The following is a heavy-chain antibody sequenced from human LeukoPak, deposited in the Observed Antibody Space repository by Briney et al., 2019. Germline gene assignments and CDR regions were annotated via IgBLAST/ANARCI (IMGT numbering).Heavy chain of an antibody. CDR1: GGSISSYY. CDR3: ARSARLNYYDSSGYYYVDY. Sequence: SETLSLTCTVSGGSISSYYWSWIRQPPGKGLEWIGYIYYSGSTNYNPSLKSRVTISVDTSKNQFSLKLSSVTAADTAVYYCARSARLNYYDSSGYYYVDYWGQGTLVTVSS. V-gene: IGHV4-59*08. J-gene: IGHJ4*02. D-gene: IGHD3-22*01. CDR2: IYYSGST.